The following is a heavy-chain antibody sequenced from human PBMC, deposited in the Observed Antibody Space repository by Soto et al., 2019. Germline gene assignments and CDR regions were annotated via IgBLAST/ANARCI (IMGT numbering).Heavy chain of an antibody. Sequence: SLRLSCAASWFTVSRNYMSWVRQAPGKGLEWVAVISYDGSNKYYADSVKGRFTISRDNSKNTLYLQMNSLRAEDTAVYYCAKEGLQAYYYGMDVWGQGTTVTVSS. V-gene: IGHV3-30*18. CDR3: AKEGLQAYYYGMDV. D-gene: IGHD4-4*01. CDR2: ISYDGSNK. CDR1: WFTVSRNY. J-gene: IGHJ6*02.